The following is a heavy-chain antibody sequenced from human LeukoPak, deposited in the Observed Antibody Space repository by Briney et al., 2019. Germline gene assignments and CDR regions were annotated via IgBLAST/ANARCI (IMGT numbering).Heavy chain of an antibody. V-gene: IGHV3-33*01. J-gene: IGHJ4*02. CDR1: GFTFSSYG. Sequence: GGSLRLSCAASGFTFSSYGMHWVRQAPGKGLEWVAVIWYDGSNKYYAESVKGRFTISRDNSKNTLYLQMNSLRAEDTAVYYCARDATRAPYYFDYWGQGTLVTVSS. CDR2: IWYDGSNK. CDR3: ARDATRAPYYFDY.